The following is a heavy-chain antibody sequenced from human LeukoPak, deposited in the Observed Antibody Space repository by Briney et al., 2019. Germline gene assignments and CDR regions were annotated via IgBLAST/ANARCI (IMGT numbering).Heavy chain of an antibody. V-gene: IGHV3-23*01. CDR2: INANSIST. J-gene: IGHJ4*02. CDR1: GFAFSVYA. D-gene: IGHD5/OR15-5a*01. Sequence: GGSLRLSCAASGFAFSVYAMSWLRQPPGKGLEWVSTINANSISTSYAASVRGRFTISRDNSKNTLYLQLNTLRAEDTAVYYCAVFVDLVSTLDYWGQGTLVTVSP. CDR3: AVFVDLVSTLDY.